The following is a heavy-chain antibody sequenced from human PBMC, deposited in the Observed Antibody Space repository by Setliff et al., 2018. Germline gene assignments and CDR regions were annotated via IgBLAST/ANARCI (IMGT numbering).Heavy chain of an antibody. J-gene: IGHJ4*02. Sequence: GGSLRLSCAASGFTFSNYEMNWVRQAPGKGLEWVSYISSDGSTVFYADSVKGRFTISRDNAKNSLYLQMNSLRAEDTAVYYCARGRGVDTAMVYFDYWGQGTQVTVSS. V-gene: IGHV3-48*03. CDR3: ARGRGVDTAMVYFDY. CDR1: GFTFSNYE. D-gene: IGHD5-18*01. CDR2: ISSDGSTV.